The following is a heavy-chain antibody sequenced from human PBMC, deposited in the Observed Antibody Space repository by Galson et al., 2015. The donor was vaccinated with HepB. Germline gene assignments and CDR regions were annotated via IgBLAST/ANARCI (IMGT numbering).Heavy chain of an antibody. V-gene: IGHV4-59*08. J-gene: IGHJ4*02. Sequence: SETLSLTCSVSHGSINNYYWSWIRQSPGKRPEWIGYIRYTGDITYNPSLGYRVGMSVDTSINQVSLWLTSVTAADTAVYYCARHPGRGSVGYAFDLWGQGTLVTVSA. D-gene: IGHD5-12*01. CDR1: HGSINNYY. CDR2: IRYTGDI. CDR3: ARHPGRGSVGYAFDL.